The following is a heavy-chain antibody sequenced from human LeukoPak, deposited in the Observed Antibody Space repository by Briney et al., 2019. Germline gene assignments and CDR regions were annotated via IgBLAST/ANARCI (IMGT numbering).Heavy chain of an antibody. J-gene: IGHJ4*02. CDR1: DFTFSSHW. D-gene: IGHD6-13*01. Sequence: GGSLRLSCAASDFTFSSHWMYWVRQAPGQGLVWVARLSGDGGTPRQADSVKGRFTISRDNAKNTLYLQMNSLGVEDTALYYCARGIASSRSVAIDLWGQGTLVAVSS. V-gene: IGHV3-74*01. CDR2: LSGDGGTP. CDR3: ARGIASSRSVAIDL.